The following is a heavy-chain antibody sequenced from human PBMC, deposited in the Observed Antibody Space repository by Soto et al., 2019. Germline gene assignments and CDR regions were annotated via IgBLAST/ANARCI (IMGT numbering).Heavy chain of an antibody. CDR2: INAGNGNT. J-gene: IGHJ5*02. V-gene: IGHV1-3*01. D-gene: IGHD3-10*01. Sequence: ASVKVSCKASGYTFTSYAMHWVRQAPGQRLEWMGWINAGNGNTKYSQKFQGRVTITRDTSASTAYMELSSLRSEDTAVYYCARSTMVRGMTKWFDPWGQGTLGTVS. CDR1: GYTFTSYA. CDR3: ARSTMVRGMTKWFDP.